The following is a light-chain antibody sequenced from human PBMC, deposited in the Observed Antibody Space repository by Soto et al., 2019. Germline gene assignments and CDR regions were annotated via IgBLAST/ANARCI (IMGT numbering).Light chain of an antibody. CDR1: SGYNDST. CDR3: GAEQGSGSSIAYV. V-gene: IGLV9-49*01. CDR2: VGTGGSVG. J-gene: IGLJ1*01. Sequence: QLVLTQPPSASAYLGASVPLTCTLSSGYNDSTVDWYQHRPGQGPHFVMRVGTGGSVGSKGDGIPGGCSVLGSGLNRYLTVSNIQAEDYGDYHCGAEQGSGSSIAYVFGPGTKVTVL.